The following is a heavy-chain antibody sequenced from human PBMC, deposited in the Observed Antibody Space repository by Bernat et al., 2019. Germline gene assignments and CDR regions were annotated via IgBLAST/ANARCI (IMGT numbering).Heavy chain of an antibody. J-gene: IGHJ6*03. CDR3: ARGTSTSAPYMDV. CDR1: GFTFGDYN. Sequence: QVQLVESGEGLVKPGGSLRLSCAASGFTFGDYNMGWIRQPPGKGLDWVYSISSSSSYTNYADSVKGRFTISRDNAKNSLYLQMNSLRAEDTAVYYCARGTSTSAPYMDVWGKGTTVTVSS. V-gene: IGHV3-11*05. CDR2: ISSSSSYT.